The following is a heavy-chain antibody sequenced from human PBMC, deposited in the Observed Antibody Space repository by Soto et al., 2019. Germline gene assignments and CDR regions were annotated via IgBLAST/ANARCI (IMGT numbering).Heavy chain of an antibody. CDR1: GGSVSSVSYY. CDR2: IYYSGST. D-gene: IGHD3-22*01. Sequence: SETLSLTCTVPGGSVSSVSYYWSWIRQPPGKGLEWIGYIYYSGSTNYNPSLKSRVTISVDTSKNQFSLKLSSVTAADTAVYYCARGPPSRYYDSSGYYLDYWGQGTLVTVSS. J-gene: IGHJ4*02. V-gene: IGHV4-61*01. CDR3: ARGPPSRYYDSSGYYLDY.